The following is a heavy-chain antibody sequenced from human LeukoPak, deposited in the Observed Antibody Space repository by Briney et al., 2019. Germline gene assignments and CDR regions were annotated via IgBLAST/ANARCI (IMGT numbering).Heavy chain of an antibody. J-gene: IGHJ4*02. D-gene: IGHD3-22*01. CDR3: ARDYYYYDSSGYYYIPYYFDY. CDR1: GYTFTGYY. CDR2: INPNSGGT. V-gene: IGHV1-2*06. Sequence: GASVKVSRKASGYTFTGYYMHWVRQAPGQGLEWMGRINPNSGGTNYAQKFQGRVTMTRETSISTAYMELSRLRSDDTAVYYCARDYYYYDSSGYYYIPYYFDYWGQGTLVTVSS.